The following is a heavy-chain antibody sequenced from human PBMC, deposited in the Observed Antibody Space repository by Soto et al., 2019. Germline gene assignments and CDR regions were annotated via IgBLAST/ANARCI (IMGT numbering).Heavy chain of an antibody. J-gene: IGHJ6*03. CDR1: GYPFSDYA. CDR3: ARDRVRVDYYYYYMDV. D-gene: IGHD6-6*01. CDR2: INAGNGNT. V-gene: IGHV1-3*01. Sequence: QVHLVQSGAEVKKPGASVKISCEASGYPFSDYAIHWVRQAPGQRLEWMGRINAGNGNTEYSQPFQGSLTSTRDSSARTAFMELGSLTSDDSAVYFFARDRVRVDYYYYYMDVLGRGTTVIVSS.